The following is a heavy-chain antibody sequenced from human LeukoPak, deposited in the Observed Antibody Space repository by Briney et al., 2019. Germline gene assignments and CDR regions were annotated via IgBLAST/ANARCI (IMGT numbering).Heavy chain of an antibody. Sequence: GESLKIPCKGSGYSFSTYWIGWVRQMPGKGLEWMGLIYAGDSDTRYSPSFQGQVTISVDKSISTAYLQWSNLKASDTAIYYCARYFTGGSDYWGQGTLVTVSS. D-gene: IGHD3-16*01. CDR3: ARYFTGGSDY. CDR2: IYAGDSDT. J-gene: IGHJ4*02. V-gene: IGHV5-51*01. CDR1: GYSFSTYW.